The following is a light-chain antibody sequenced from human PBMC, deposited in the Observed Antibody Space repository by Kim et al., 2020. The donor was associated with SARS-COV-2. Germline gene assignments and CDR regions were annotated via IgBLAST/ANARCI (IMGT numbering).Light chain of an antibody. Sequence: DIQVTQSPSSLSASVGDRVTISCRTSQSISHYLNWYQQKLGKAPKLLIRAASTLQSGVPSRFSGSGSGTDFTLTISSLQREDSATYYCLQTYSMLWTFGQGTKVDIK. V-gene: IGKV1-39*01. CDR2: AAS. J-gene: IGKJ1*01. CDR1: QSISHY. CDR3: LQTYSMLWT.